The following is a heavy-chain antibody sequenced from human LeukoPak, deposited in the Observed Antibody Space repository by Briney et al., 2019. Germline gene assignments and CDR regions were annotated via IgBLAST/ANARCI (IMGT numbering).Heavy chain of an antibody. CDR2: ISGSSSNT. V-gene: IGHV3-23*01. CDR1: GFTFSNYA. Sequence: PGGSLRLSCAASGFTFSNYAMSWVRQAPGKGLEWVSTISGSSSNTYYAGSVKGRFTVSRDNTKDTLYLQMNSLRAEDTAVYYCAKDKATVTPYYFDYWGQGTLVTVSS. J-gene: IGHJ4*02. CDR3: AKDKATVTPYYFDY. D-gene: IGHD4-17*01.